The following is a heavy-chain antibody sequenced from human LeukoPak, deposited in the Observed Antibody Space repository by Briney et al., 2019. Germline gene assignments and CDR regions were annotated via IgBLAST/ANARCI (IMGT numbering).Heavy chain of an antibody. CDR1: GFLVNANH. V-gene: IGHV3-66*01. Sequence: GGSLRPSCAASGFLVNANHMNWVRQAPGKGLEWVSIIYSSDYIYYADSVKGRFTISRDNSKNTLYLQMNSLRVEDSAVYYCATERPDSRILDYWGQGLVVTVSS. CDR2: IYSSDYI. CDR3: ATERPDSRILDY. J-gene: IGHJ4*02. D-gene: IGHD1-14*01.